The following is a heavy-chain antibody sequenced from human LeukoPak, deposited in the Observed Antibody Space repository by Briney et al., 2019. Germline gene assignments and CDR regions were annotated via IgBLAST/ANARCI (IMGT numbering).Heavy chain of an antibody. V-gene: IGHV3-23*01. D-gene: IGHD1-26*01. CDR3: ARVISGSYFLDY. J-gene: IGHJ4*02. Sequence: GGSLRLSCAASGFTFSSYAMRWVRQAPGKGLEWVSAISSSGGSTYYADSVKGRFTISRDNAKNSLYLQMNSLRAEDTAVYYCARVISGSYFLDYWGQGTLVTVSS. CDR2: ISSSGGST. CDR1: GFTFSSYA.